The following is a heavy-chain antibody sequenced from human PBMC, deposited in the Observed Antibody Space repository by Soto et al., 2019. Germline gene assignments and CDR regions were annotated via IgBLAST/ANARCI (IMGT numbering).Heavy chain of an antibody. J-gene: IGHJ6*03. V-gene: IGHV3-23*01. D-gene: IGHD3-3*01. CDR3: AYPKKLFIFFFFLYYYYH. CDR2: SSGSGGST. Sequence: GKGLESVSASSGSGGSTYYADSVKVRFTIPRDNSKNTLYLQINSLRAEDTAVYYCAYPKKLFIFFFFLYYYYH.